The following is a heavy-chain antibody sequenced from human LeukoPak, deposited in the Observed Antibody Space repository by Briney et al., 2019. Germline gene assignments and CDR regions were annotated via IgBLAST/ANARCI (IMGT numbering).Heavy chain of an antibody. Sequence: SVKVSCKASGGTFSSYAISWVRQAPGQGLEWMGRIIPIFGTANYAQKFQGRVTITTDESTSTAYMELSSLRSEDTAVYYCARDYYDSSGYSLSEYWGQGTLVTVSS. V-gene: IGHV1-69*05. CDR1: GGTFSSYA. CDR3: ARDYYDSSGYSLSEY. CDR2: IIPIFGTA. J-gene: IGHJ4*02. D-gene: IGHD3-22*01.